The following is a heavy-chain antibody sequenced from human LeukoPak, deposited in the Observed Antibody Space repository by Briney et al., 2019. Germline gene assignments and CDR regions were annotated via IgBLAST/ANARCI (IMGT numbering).Heavy chain of an antibody. CDR2: MNPNSGNT. J-gene: IGHJ4*02. CDR1: GYTFTSYD. V-gene: IGHV1-8*01. D-gene: IGHD6-13*01. CDR3: ARGQQLVPGFDY. Sequence: GASVKVSCKASGYTFTSYDINWVRQATGQGLEWMGRMNPNSGNTGYAQKFQGRVTMTRNTSISTAYMELSSLRSEDTAVYYCARGQQLVPGFDYWGQGTLVTVSS.